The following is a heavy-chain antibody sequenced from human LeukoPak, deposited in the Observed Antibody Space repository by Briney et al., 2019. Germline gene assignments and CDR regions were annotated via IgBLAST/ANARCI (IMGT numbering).Heavy chain of an antibody. CDR1: GFTFSSYW. D-gene: IGHD3-22*01. Sequence: GGSLRLSCAASGFTFSSYWMSWVRQAPGKGLEWVANIKQDGSEKYYVDSVKGRFTISRDNAKNSLYLQMNSLRAEDTAVYYCARSPPEANYYDSSGFGYWGQGTLVTVSS. CDR2: IKQDGSEK. V-gene: IGHV3-7*01. J-gene: IGHJ4*02. CDR3: ARSPPEANYYDSSGFGY.